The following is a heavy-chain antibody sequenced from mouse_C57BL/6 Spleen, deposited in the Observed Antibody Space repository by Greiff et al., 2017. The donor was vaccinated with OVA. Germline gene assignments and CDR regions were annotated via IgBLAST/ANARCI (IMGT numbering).Heavy chain of an antibody. D-gene: IGHD4-1*01. CDR1: GYTFTDYY. Sequence: EVQLQQSGPELVKPGASVKISCKASGYTFTDYYMNWVQQSHGKSLEWIGDINPNNGGTSYNQKFKGKATLTVDKSSSTAYMELRSLTSEDSAVYYCARATRLGLDYWGQGTTLTVSS. J-gene: IGHJ2*01. V-gene: IGHV1-26*01. CDR3: ARATRLGLDY. CDR2: INPNNGGT.